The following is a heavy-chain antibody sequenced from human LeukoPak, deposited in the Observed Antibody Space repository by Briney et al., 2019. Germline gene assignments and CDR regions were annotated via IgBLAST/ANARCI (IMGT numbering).Heavy chain of an antibody. CDR3: AKVFYDILTGNDY. Sequence: GGSLRLPCAASGFTFSSYAMSWVRQAPGKGLEWVSAISGSGGSTYYADSVKGRFTISRDNSKNTLYLQMNSLRAEDTAVYYCAKVFYDILTGNDYWGQGTLVTVSS. J-gene: IGHJ4*02. CDR1: GFTFSSYA. V-gene: IGHV3-23*01. D-gene: IGHD3-9*01. CDR2: ISGSGGST.